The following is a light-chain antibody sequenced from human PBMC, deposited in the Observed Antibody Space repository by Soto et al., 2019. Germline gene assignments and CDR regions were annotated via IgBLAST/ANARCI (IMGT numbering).Light chain of an antibody. Sequence: IVMTQSPATLSVSPGESVTFSCRASQGINRNLAWYQQKPGQAPRLLISGASTGATGIPARFSGSGSGTEFTLTISSLQSEDFAVYYCQQYGSSGTFGQGTKVNIK. CDR3: QQYGSSGT. CDR2: GAS. J-gene: IGKJ1*01. V-gene: IGKV3-15*01. CDR1: QGINRN.